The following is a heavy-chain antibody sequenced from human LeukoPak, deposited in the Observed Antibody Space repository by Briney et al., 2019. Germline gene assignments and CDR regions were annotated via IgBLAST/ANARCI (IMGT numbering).Heavy chain of an antibody. CDR2: IYYSGST. CDR3: ARGPLTFGGVIVPFDY. J-gene: IGHJ4*02. Sequence: SETLSLTCTVSGGSISSYYWSWIRQPPGKGLEWIGYIYYSGSTNYNPSLKSRVTISVDTSKNQFSLKLSSVTAADTAVYYCARGPLTFGGVIVPFDYWGQRTLVTVSS. D-gene: IGHD3-16*02. CDR1: GGSISSYY. V-gene: IGHV4-59*08.